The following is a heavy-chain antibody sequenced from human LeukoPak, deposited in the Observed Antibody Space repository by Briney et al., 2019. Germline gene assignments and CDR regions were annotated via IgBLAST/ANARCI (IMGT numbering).Heavy chain of an antibody. CDR3: AKGVEYSSITRRVYFDY. V-gene: IGHV3-23*01. CDR1: GFTFSSYA. J-gene: IGHJ4*02. Sequence: GGSLRLSCAASGFTFSSYAMSWVRQAPGKGLEWVSAISGSGGSTYYADSVKGRFTISRDNSKNTLYLQMNSLRAEDTAVYYCAKGVEYSSITRRVYFDYWGQGTLVTVSS. CDR2: ISGSGGST. D-gene: IGHD6-6*01.